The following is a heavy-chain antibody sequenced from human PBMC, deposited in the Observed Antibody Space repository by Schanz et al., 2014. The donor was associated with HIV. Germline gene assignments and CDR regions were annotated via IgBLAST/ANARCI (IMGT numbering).Heavy chain of an antibody. CDR3: ASTEFPYSSSSDYYYGMDV. CDR2: IWYDGSNK. D-gene: IGHD6-6*01. J-gene: IGHJ6*02. CDR1: GFTFSSSW. Sequence: VQLVESGGGLVQPGGSLKLSCAASGFTFSSSWMHWVRQAPGKGLEWVAVIWYDGSNKYYADSVKGRFTTSRDNSKNTLYLQMNSLRAEDTAVYYCASTEFPYSSSSDYYYGMDVWGQGTTVTVSS. V-gene: IGHV3-33*08.